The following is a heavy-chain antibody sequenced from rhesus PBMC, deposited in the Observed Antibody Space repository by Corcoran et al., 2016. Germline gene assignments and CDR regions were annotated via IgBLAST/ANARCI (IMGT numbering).Heavy chain of an antibody. D-gene: IGHD2-15*01. CDR2: ISYSGST. CDR3: AKRGLYYSNTYYFDY. Sequence: QVQLQESGPGLVKASETLSLTCAVSGGSISSSYYYWSWLRQAPGKALEWIGYISYSGSTSYTPSLKSRVTISRDTSRNHFSLNLNSVTAADTAVYYCAKRGLYYSNTYYFDYWGQGVLVTVSS. CDR1: GGSISSSYYY. V-gene: IGHV4-122*02. J-gene: IGHJ4*01.